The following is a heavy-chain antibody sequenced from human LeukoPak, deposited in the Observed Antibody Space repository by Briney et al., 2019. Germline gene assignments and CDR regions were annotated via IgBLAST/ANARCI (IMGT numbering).Heavy chain of an antibody. D-gene: IGHD2-15*01. CDR3: ARLGVGI. Sequence: SETLSLTCTVSGYSISSGYYWGWIRQPPGKGLEWIGSIYHTGSTYYNPSLKSRVTISVDTSNNQFSLKLSSATAADTAVYYCARLGVGIWGQGTMVTVSS. J-gene: IGHJ3*02. CDR2: IYHTGST. CDR1: GYSISSGYY. V-gene: IGHV4-38-2*02.